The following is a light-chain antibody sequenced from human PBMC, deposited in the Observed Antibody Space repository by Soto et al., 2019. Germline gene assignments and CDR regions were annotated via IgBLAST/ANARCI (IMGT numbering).Light chain of an antibody. CDR1: QSISSW. Sequence: DIQMNQSPSTLSASVGDRVTITCRASQSISSWLAWYQQKPGKAPKLLIYKASSLESGVPSRFSGSGSGIEFTLTISSLQPDDFATYYCQQYNSYSSWTFGQGTKVEIK. CDR2: KAS. CDR3: QQYNSYSSWT. V-gene: IGKV1-5*03. J-gene: IGKJ1*01.